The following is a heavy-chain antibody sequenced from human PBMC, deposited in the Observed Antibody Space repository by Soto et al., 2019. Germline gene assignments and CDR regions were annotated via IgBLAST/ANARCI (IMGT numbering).Heavy chain of an antibody. CDR3: ARGGVGCSSTSCYDAFDI. CDR2: INHSGST. Sequence: ETLSLTCTVSGGSISSYYWSWIRQPPGKGLEWIGEINHSGSTNYNPSLKSRVTISVDTSKNQFSLKLSSVTAADTAVYYCARGGVGCSSTSCYDAFDIWGQGTMVTVSS. D-gene: IGHD2-2*01. J-gene: IGHJ3*02. V-gene: IGHV4-34*01. CDR1: GGSISSYY.